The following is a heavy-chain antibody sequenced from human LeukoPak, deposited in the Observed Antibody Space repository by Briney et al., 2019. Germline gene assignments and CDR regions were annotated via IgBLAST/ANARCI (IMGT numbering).Heavy chain of an antibody. D-gene: IGHD6-19*01. J-gene: IGHJ4*02. CDR3: AKGLSSGPGRFDY. Sequence: GGSLRLSCAASGFTFSDYYMSWIRQAPGKGLEWVSTISGSGGSTYYADSLKGRFTISRDNSKNTLYLQMNSLRAEDTAVYYCAKGLSSGPGRFDYWGQGTLVTVSS. V-gene: IGHV3-23*01. CDR1: GFTFSDYY. CDR2: ISGSGGST.